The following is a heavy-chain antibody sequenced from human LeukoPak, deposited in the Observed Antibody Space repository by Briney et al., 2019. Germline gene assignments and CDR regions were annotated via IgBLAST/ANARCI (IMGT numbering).Heavy chain of an antibody. J-gene: IGHJ4*02. D-gene: IGHD2-21*01. CDR2: VSSSGANT. CDR1: GFSFNSAA. V-gene: IGHV3-23*01. Sequence: GGSLRLSCAASGFSFNSAAMTWVRQAPGKGLEWVSLVSSSGANTYYADSVKGRFTISRDNSKNTLYLQMNSLRAEDTAIYYCAKDIQGSYWGQGTLVTVSP. CDR3: AKDIQGSY.